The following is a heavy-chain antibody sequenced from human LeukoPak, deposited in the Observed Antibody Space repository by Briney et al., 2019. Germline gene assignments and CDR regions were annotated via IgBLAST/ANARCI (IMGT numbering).Heavy chain of an antibody. J-gene: IGHJ5*02. Sequence: ASVKVSCKASGYTFTGYYMHWVRQAPGQGLEWMGWINPNSGGTNYAQKFQGRVTMTRDTSISTAYMELSRLRSDDTAVYYCARDFRSSSSPYNWFDPWGQGTLVTVSS. V-gene: IGHV1-2*02. CDR1: GYTFTGYY. CDR2: INPNSGGT. D-gene: IGHD6-6*01. CDR3: ARDFRSSSSPYNWFDP.